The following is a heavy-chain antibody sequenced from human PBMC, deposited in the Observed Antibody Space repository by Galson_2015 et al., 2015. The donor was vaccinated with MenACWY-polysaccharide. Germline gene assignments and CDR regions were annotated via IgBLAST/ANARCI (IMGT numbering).Heavy chain of an antibody. CDR1: GDSMSSYH. CDR2: MHTSGRS. Sequence: SETLSLTCPVSGDSMSSYHWTWIRQSPGRGLEWIGYMHTSGRSNYNPSLKSRVTISVDTSKKEFSLKLSSVTAADTAVYYCVAELYQTPFGWFDPWGQGTQVTVSS. J-gene: IGHJ5*02. CDR3: VAELYQTPFGWFDP. V-gene: IGHV4-59*01. D-gene: IGHD3-16*01.